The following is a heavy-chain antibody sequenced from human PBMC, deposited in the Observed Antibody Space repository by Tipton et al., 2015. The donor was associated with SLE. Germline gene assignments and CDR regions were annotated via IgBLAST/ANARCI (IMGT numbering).Heavy chain of an antibody. CDR1: GYTFTSYG. CDR2: ISAYNGNT. CDR3: ARVKVSQLYGDYYYGMDV. Sequence: QSGAEVKKPGASVKVSCKASGYTFTSYGISWVRQAPGQGLEWMGWISAYNGNTNYAQKLQGRVTMTTDTSTSTAYMELRSLRSDDTAVYYCARVKVSQLYGDYYYGMDVWGQGTTVTVSS. J-gene: IGHJ6*02. D-gene: IGHD4-17*01. V-gene: IGHV1-18*01.